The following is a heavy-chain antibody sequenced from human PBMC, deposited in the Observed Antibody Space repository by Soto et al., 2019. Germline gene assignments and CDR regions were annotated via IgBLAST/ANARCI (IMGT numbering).Heavy chain of an antibody. Sequence: EVQLVESGGGLEQPGGSLRLSCAVSGITPEQNAMHWVRQTPGKSLEWVSGIFWESGGTGYADSVQGRFIISRDNAKNALFLQMNSLRTEYTALYYCVKDFEARGARFWGQVALVIVSS. CDR3: VKDFEARGARF. D-gene: IGHD1-26*01. CDR2: IFWESGGT. J-gene: IGHJ4*02. CDR1: GITPEQNA. V-gene: IGHV3-9*02.